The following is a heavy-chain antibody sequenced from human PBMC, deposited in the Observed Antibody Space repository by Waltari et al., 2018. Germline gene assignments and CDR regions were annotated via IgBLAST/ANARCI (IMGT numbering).Heavy chain of an antibody. CDR2: VNGDGSTT. CDR3: TRSIDF. V-gene: IGHV3-74*03. CDR1: GFTFSSYW. D-gene: IGHD6-6*01. Sequence: EVHLVESGGGVVQPGVSLRLSCAASGFTFSSYWMYWVRKAAGKGRMCVSRVNGDGSTTEYADSVKGRFSISRDNAKNTVYLQMNSLRVDDTAVYYCTRSIDFGGQGTLVTVSS. J-gene: IGHJ4*02.